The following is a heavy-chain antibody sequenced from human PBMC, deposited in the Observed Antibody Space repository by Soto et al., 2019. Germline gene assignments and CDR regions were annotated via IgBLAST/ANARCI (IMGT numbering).Heavy chain of an antibody. D-gene: IGHD6-13*01. CDR1: GLTFSSYE. J-gene: IGHJ5*02. CDR3: AGVSSRARRWFDP. CDR2: ISSSGSTI. Sequence: GGSLRLSCAASGLTFSSYEMNWVRQAPGKGLEWVSYISSSGSTIYYADSVKGRFTISRDNAKNSLYLQMNSLRAEDTAVYYCAGVSSRARRWFDPWGQGTLVTVPQ. V-gene: IGHV3-48*03.